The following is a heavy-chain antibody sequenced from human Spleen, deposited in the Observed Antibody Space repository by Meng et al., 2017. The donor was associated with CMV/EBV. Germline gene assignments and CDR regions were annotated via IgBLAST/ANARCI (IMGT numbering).Heavy chain of an antibody. CDR1: GFTFSSYS. Sequence: GESLKISCAASGFTFSSYSMNWVRQAPGKGLEWVSSISSSSSYIYYADSVKGRFTISRDNSKNTLYLQMNSLRAEDTAVYYCAKDFLGRTNHYYYGMDVWGQGTTVTVSS. J-gene: IGHJ6*02. V-gene: IGHV3-21*01. CDR3: AKDFLGRTNHYYYGMDV. CDR2: ISSSSSYI. D-gene: IGHD1-14*01.